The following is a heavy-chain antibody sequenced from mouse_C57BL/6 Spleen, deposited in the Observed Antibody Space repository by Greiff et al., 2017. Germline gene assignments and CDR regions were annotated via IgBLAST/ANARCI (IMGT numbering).Heavy chain of an antibody. CDR3: ARLDYDGKYFDY. J-gene: IGHJ2*01. Sequence: VTLQASGAELARPGASVKMSCKASGYTFTSYTMHWVKQRPGQGLEWIGYINPSSGYTKYNQKFKDKATLTVDKSSSTAYMQLSSLTSEDSAVYYCARLDYDGKYFDYWGQGTTRTVSS. D-gene: IGHD2-4*01. CDR1: GYTFTSYT. CDR2: INPSSGYT. V-gene: IGHV1-4*01.